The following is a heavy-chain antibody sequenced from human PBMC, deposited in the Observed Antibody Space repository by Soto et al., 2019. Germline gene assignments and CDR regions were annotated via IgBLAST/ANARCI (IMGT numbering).Heavy chain of an antibody. Sequence: QVQLVQSGAEVKKPGASVKVSCKASGYTFTSYAMHWVRQAPGQRLEWMGWINAGNGNTKYSQKFQGRVTITRDTSASTAYMELSSLRSEDTAVYYCARARPGWPFFDYWGQGTLVTVSS. CDR2: INAGNGNT. CDR1: GYTFTSYA. J-gene: IGHJ4*02. V-gene: IGHV1-3*01. CDR3: ARARPGWPFFDY. D-gene: IGHD6-19*01.